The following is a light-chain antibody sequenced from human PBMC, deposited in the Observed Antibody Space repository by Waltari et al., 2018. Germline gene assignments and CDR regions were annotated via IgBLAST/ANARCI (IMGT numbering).Light chain of an antibody. J-gene: IGKJ4*01. CDR1: QSVNNK. V-gene: IGKV3-15*01. CDR2: DAS. CDR3: QQYSDWPLT. Sequence: IVMTQSPATLSVSPGERVTRSCRARQSVNNKLAWYQQKPGQPPRLLIYDASTRGTGIPTSFSGSGSGTEFTITISSLQSEDFAVYYCQQYSDWPLTFGGGTKVEIK.